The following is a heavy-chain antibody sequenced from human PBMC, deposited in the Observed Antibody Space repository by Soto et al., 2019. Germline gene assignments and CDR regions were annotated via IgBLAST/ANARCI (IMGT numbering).Heavy chain of an antibody. CDR1: GESFTGYY. D-gene: IGHD2-2*01. CDR2: ISQSANT. Sequence: SETLSLTCPVSGESFTGYYCTLIRHIPGKGLEWIGEISQSANTKYNPSLMSRVTMSVDTSRNQFSLKLRSVTAADTAVYYCVRPSYALNWAFHYRMQVWGQGTSVTVS. J-gene: IGHJ6*02. V-gene: IGHV4-34*01. CDR3: VRPSYALNWAFHYRMQV.